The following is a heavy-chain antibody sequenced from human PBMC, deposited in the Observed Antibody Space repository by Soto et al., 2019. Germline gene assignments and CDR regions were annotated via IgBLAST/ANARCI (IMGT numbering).Heavy chain of an antibody. CDR1: GYRFTDYW. Sequence: PGESLKISCQVSGYRFTDYWIGWVRQIPGKGLEWMGLLYPDDSDSRYNPSFQGHVTFSADKSITTAYLQWSSLKASDSAMYYCARFGGPGLSHNWFATWGQGTLVTVSS. V-gene: IGHV5-51*01. J-gene: IGHJ5*02. D-gene: IGHD3-3*01. CDR3: ARFGGPGLSHNWFAT. CDR2: LYPDDSDS.